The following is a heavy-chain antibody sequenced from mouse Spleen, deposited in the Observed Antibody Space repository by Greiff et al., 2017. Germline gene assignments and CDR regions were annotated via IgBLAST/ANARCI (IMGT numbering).Heavy chain of an antibody. CDR1: GYTFTSYW. CDR3: ARSYYYGKRYYAMDY. D-gene: IGHD1-1*02. V-gene: IGHV1-55*01. J-gene: IGHJ4*01. CDR2: IYPGSGST. Sequence: VQLQQPGAELVKPGASVKMSCKASGYTFTSYWITWVKQRPGQGLEWIGDIYPGSGSTNYNEKFKSKATLTVDTSSSTAYMQLSSLTSEDSAVYYCARSYYYGKRYYAMDYWGQGTSVTVSS.